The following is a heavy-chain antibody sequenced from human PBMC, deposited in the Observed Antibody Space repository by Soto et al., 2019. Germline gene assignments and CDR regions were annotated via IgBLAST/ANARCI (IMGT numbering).Heavy chain of an antibody. J-gene: IGHJ5*02. Sequence: PSETLSLTCTVAGGSISRYYWGWIRQPAGKLLEWIGRIYTSGSTNYNPSLKSRVTMSVDTSKNQFSLKLSSVTAADTAVYYCARGPPSPGGLVLLGFGELPHGWFDPWGQGTLVTVSS. CDR3: ARGPPSPGGLVLLGFGELPHGWFDP. V-gene: IGHV4-4*07. D-gene: IGHD3-10*01. CDR1: GGSISRYY. CDR2: IYTSGST.